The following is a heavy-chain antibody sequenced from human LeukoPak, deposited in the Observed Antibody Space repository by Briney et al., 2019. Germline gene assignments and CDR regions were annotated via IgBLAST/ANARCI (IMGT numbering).Heavy chain of an antibody. Sequence: PSEALSLTCTVSGGSISSYYWSWIRQPPGKGLEWIGYIYYNGSTNYNPSLKSRVTISVDTSKNQFSLKLSSVTAADTAVYYCARLGYYDSSGYNYWGQGTLVTVSS. D-gene: IGHD3-22*01. CDR1: GGSISSYY. CDR3: ARLGYYDSSGYNY. CDR2: IYYNGST. J-gene: IGHJ4*02. V-gene: IGHV4-59*08.